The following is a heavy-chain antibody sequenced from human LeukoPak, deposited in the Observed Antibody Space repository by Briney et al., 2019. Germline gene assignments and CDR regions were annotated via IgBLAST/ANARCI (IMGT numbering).Heavy chain of an antibody. V-gene: IGHV3-7*04. CDR3: TGETYYFDY. Sequence: GGSLRLSCAVSGFPFSTFWMSWVRQAPGKGLEWVANINQDGSEKYYVDSVRGRFAISRDNAKNSLYLQMNSLRPEDTAMYYCTGETYYFDYWGQGTLVTVSS. CDR1: GFPFSTFW. CDR2: INQDGSEK. J-gene: IGHJ4*02.